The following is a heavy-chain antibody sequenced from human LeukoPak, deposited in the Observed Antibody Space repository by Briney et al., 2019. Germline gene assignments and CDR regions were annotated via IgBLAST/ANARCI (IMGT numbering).Heavy chain of an antibody. CDR2: TYDSGSS. D-gene: IGHD2-2*01. V-gene: IGHV4-59*01. J-gene: IGHJ4*02. Sequence: SETLSLTCAVSGGSMRNSYWSWIRQPPGEGLGWIGYTYDSGSSSYNPSLRSGVSISIDTAKDQFSLNLSSVTAADTAVYYCAGGWASSWYYFDFWGQGTLVTVSS. CDR1: GGSMRNSY. CDR3: AGGWASSWYYFDF.